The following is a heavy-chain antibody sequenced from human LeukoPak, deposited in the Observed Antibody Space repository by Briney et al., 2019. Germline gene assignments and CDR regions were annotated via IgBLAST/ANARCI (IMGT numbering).Heavy chain of an antibody. Sequence: PGGSLRLSCVVSGFSFSSHGMHWVRQAPGKGLEWVSAISGSDGSTYYAGSVKGRFTISRDNSKNTLYLQMNSLRAEDTAVYYCAKGTGNYYYYGMDVWGQGTTVTVSS. D-gene: IGHD1-14*01. CDR3: AKGTGNYYYYGMDV. V-gene: IGHV3-23*01. J-gene: IGHJ6*02. CDR1: GFSFSSHG. CDR2: ISGSDGST.